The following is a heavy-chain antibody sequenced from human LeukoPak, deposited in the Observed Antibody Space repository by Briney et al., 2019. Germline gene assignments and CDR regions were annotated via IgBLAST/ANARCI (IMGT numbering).Heavy chain of an antibody. Sequence: ASVKVSCKASGYTFTGYYMHWVRQAPGQGLEWMGWINPNSGGTNYAQKFQGRVTMTRDTSISTAYMELSSLRSEDTAVYYCARDSDSGSYYGYDYWGQGTLVTVSS. J-gene: IGHJ4*02. CDR1: GYTFTGYY. V-gene: IGHV1-2*02. CDR2: INPNSGGT. D-gene: IGHD1-26*01. CDR3: ARDSDSGSYYGYDY.